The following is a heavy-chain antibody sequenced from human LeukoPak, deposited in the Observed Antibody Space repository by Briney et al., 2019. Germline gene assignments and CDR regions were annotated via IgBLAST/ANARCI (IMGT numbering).Heavy chain of an antibody. CDR3: ARHTGVAGYYYYGMDV. CDR2: IYYSGST. J-gene: IGHJ6*02. V-gene: IGHV4-59*08. D-gene: IGHD6-19*01. CDR1: GGSISSYY. Sequence: SVTLSLTCTVSGGSISSYYWSWIRQPPGKGLEWIGYIYYSGSTNYNPSLKSRVTISVDTSKNQFSLKLSSVTAADTAVYYCARHTGVAGYYYYGMDVWGQGTTVTVSS.